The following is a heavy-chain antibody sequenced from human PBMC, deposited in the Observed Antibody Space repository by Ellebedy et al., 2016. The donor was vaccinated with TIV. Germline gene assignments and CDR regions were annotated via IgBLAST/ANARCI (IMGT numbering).Heavy chain of an antibody. CDR3: ARDRSGMGEIDY. CDR2: IYHSGST. Sequence: MPSETLSLTCTVSGYSISSGYYWGWIRQPPGKGLEWIGSIYHSGSTYYNPSLKSRVTISVDTPKNQFSLKLSSVTAADTAVYYCARDRSGMGEIDYWGQGTLVTVSS. V-gene: IGHV4-38-2*02. CDR1: GYSISSGYY. D-gene: IGHD1-1*01. J-gene: IGHJ4*02.